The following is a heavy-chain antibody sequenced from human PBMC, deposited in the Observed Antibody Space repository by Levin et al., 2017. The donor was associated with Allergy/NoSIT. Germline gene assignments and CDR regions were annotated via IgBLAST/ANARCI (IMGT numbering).Heavy chain of an antibody. CDR2: ISYDGSNK. D-gene: IGHD3/OR15-3a*01. CDR3: AKDQEVTGLNAFDI. CDR1: GFTFSSYG. J-gene: IGHJ3*02. Sequence: SLKISCAASGFTFSSYGMHWVRQAPGKGLEWVAVISYDGSNKYYADSVKGRFTISRDNSKNTLYLQMNSLRAEDTAVYYCAKDQEVTGLNAFDIWGQGTMVTVSS. V-gene: IGHV3-30*18.